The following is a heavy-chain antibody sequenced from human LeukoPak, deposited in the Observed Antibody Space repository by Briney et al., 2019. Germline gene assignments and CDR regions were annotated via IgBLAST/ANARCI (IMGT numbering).Heavy chain of an antibody. J-gene: IGHJ5*02. CDR1: GFTFSSYS. CDR2: ISSSSSYI. V-gene: IGHV3-21*01. Sequence: GGSQRLSCAASGFTFSSYSMNWVRQAPGKGLEWVSSISSSSSYIYYADSVKGRFTISRDNAKNSLYLQMNSLRAEDTAVYYCASSAVAPVKLQSPFAFDPWGQGTLVTVSS. CDR3: ASSAVAPVKLQSPFAFDP. D-gene: IGHD5-12*01.